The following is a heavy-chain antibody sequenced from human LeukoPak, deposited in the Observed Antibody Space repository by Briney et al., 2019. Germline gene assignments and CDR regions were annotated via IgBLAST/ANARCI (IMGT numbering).Heavy chain of an antibody. V-gene: IGHV3-23*01. J-gene: IGHJ6*02. D-gene: IGHD6-13*01. CDR3: AKVGQSSSWYGSYYYYGMDV. CDR1: GFTFSSYA. CDR2: ISGSGGST. Sequence: TGGSLRLTCAASGFTFSSYAMSWVRQAPGKGLEWVSAISGSGGSTYYADSVKGRFTISRDNSKNTLYLQMNSLRAEDTAVYYCAKVGQSSSWYGSYYYYGMDVWGQGTTVTVSS.